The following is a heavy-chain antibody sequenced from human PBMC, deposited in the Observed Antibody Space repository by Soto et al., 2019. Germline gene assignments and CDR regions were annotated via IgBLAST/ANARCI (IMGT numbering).Heavy chain of an antibody. Sequence: GGSLRLSCAASGFTFSSYAMSWVRQAPGKGLEWVSAISGSGGSTYYADSVKGRFTISRDNSKNTLYLQMNSLRAEDTAVYYCANPSGYTGNYYYYMDVWGKGTTVTVSS. J-gene: IGHJ6*03. V-gene: IGHV3-23*01. CDR2: ISGSGGST. CDR3: ANPSGYTGNYYYYMDV. CDR1: GFTFSSYA. D-gene: IGHD6-13*01.